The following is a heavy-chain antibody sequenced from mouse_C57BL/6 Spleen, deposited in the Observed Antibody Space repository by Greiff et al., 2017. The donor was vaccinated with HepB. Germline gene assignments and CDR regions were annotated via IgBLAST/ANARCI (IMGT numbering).Heavy chain of an antibody. CDR2: INPSSGYT. D-gene: IGHD1-1*02. V-gene: IGHV1-4*01. CDR3: ARGGLWDAMDY. J-gene: IGHJ4*01. CDR1: GYTFTSYT. Sequence: VQLQQSGAELARPGASVKMSCKASGYTFTSYTMHWVKQRPGQGLEWIGYINPSSGYTKYNQKFKDKATLTADKSSSTAYMQLSSLTSEDSAVYYCARGGLWDAMDYWGQGTSVTVSS.